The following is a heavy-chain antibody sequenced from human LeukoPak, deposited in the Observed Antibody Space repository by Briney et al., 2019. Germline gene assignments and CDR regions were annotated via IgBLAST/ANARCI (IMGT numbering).Heavy chain of an antibody. CDR1: GFTFSSYA. CDR3: ARQGGLGNYATGSWFDP. CDR2: ISGSGGNT. Sequence: GGSLRLSRTASGFTFSSYAMSWVRQAPGKGLEWVSSISGSGGNTYYADSMRGRFTISRDNSKKTLYLQMDSLRAEDTAMYYCARQGGLGNYATGSWFDPWGQGTLVTVSS. J-gene: IGHJ5*02. D-gene: IGHD1-7*01. V-gene: IGHV3-23*01.